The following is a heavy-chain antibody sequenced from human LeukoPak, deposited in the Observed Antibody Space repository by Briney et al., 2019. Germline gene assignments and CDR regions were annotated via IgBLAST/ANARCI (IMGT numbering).Heavy chain of an antibody. D-gene: IGHD5-18*01. Sequence: SETLSLTCTVSSGSISNFYWSWIRQPPGKGLEWIGHIFHNGSPNYNPSLESRVTISVDTSKNQFSLKLSSVTAADTAVYFCARGGLRVGREYSYALYYWGQGALVTVSS. CDR3: ARGGLRVGREYSYALYY. CDR2: IFHNGSP. V-gene: IGHV4-59*01. J-gene: IGHJ4*02. CDR1: SGSISNFY.